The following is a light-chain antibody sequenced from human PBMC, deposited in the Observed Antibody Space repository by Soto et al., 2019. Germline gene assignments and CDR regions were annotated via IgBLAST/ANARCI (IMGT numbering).Light chain of an antibody. CDR2: DVF. V-gene: IGKV3-11*01. CDR3: QQRSNWPHT. CDR1: QSVSTF. J-gene: IGKJ2*01. Sequence: EIVLTQSPATLSLSPGERATLSCRASQSVSTFLAWYQQKPGQAPRLLIYDVFNRAADIPARFSGSGSGTDFTLTISSLVPEDVGVYYCQQRSNWPHTFGQGTKLEIK.